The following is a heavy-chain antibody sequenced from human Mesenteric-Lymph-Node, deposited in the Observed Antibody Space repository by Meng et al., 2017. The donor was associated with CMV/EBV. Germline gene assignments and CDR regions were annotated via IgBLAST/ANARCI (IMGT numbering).Heavy chain of an antibody. J-gene: IGHJ4*02. V-gene: IGHV7-4-1*02. CDR3: ARELRVGWLGFDY. D-gene: IGHD3-9*01. CDR2: INTNTGNP. Sequence: WKASGYTFTSYAMNWVRQAPGQGLEWMGWINTNTGNPTYAQGFTGRFVFSLDTSVSTAYLQISSLKAEDTAVYYCARELRVGWLGFDYWGQGTLVTVSS. CDR1: GYTFTSYA.